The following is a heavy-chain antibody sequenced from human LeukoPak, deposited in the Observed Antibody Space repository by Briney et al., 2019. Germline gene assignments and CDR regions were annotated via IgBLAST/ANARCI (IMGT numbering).Heavy chain of an antibody. CDR1: GVSISDSY. Sequence: SETLSLTCSVSGVSISDSYWTWIRQSPGKGLEWVAYMYYTGDTDYNPSLKSRITTSMDTSKNQFSLRLTSVTAADTAVYYCATPPERGYSGYVDYWGQGTLVTVSS. V-gene: IGHV4-59*08. J-gene: IGHJ4*02. CDR2: MYYTGDT. CDR3: ATPPERGYSGYVDY. D-gene: IGHD5-12*01.